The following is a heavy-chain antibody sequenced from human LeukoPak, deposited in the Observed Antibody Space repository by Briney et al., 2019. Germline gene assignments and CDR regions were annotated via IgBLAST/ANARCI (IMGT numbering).Heavy chain of an antibody. CDR3: AKRAMRDFDAFDI. D-gene: IGHD5-24*01. J-gene: IGHJ3*02. V-gene: IGHV3-33*06. CDR1: GFTFSSYG. CDR2: IWYDGSNK. Sequence: PGGSLRLSCAASGFTFSSYGMHWVRQAPGKGLEWVAVIWYDGSNKYYADSVKGRFTISRDNSKNTLYLQMNSLRAKDTAVYYCAKRAMRDFDAFDIWGQGTMVTVSS.